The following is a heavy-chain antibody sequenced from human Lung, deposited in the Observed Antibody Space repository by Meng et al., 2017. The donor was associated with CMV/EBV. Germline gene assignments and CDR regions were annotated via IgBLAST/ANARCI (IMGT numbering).Heavy chain of an antibody. J-gene: IGHJ6*02. CDR3: AKDSRSSSWYLLAAYYYVSDF. CDR2: IIPVVGTV. V-gene: IGHV1-69*06. Sequence: SVKVSCKASGGTFSNYAITWVRQAPGQGLEWMGGIIPVVGTVHYAQRFQGRVTITADKFTSTVYMELSSLKSEDTAIYYCAKDSRSSSWYLLAAYYYVSDFWGQGXTVTVSS. D-gene: IGHD6-13*01. CDR1: GGTFSNYA.